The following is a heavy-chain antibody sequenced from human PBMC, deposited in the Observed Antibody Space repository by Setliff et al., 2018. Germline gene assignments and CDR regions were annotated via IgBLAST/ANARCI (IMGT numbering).Heavy chain of an antibody. CDR2: VYWDDDK. D-gene: IGHD4-4*01. CDR3: AHTSGGGNSACFDY. Sequence: SGPTLVNPTQTLTLTCSFSGFSLTTTGMCVNWIRQPPGKAPEWLALVYWDDDKRYDPSLKSRLTITKDTSKNQVVLTITNMDPVYTATYFCAHTSGGGNSACFDYWGQGVLVTVSS. V-gene: IGHV2-5*08. CDR1: GFSLTTTGMC. J-gene: IGHJ4*02.